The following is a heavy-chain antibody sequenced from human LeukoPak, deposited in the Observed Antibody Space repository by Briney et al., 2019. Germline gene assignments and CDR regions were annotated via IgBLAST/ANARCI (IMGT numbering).Heavy chain of an antibody. V-gene: IGHV4-59*08. D-gene: IGHD3-22*01. Sequence: PSETLSLTCTVSGVSISNYYWSWIRQPPGKGLEWIGYIYYSGSTNYNPSLKSRVTISVDTSKNQFSLKLSSVTAADTAVYYCARRPDDSSGYYLYYYYYGMDVWGQGTTVTVSS. J-gene: IGHJ6*02. CDR3: ARRPDDSSGYYLYYYYYGMDV. CDR1: GVSISNYY. CDR2: IYYSGST.